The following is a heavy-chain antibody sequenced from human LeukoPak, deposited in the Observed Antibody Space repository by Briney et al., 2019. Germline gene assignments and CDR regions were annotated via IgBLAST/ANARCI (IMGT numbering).Heavy chain of an antibody. CDR1: GYTFTSYG. V-gene: IGHV1-18*01. Sequence: ASVKVSCKASGYTFTSYGISWVRQAPGQGLEWMGWISAYNGNTNYAQKLQGRVTMTTDTSTSTAYMELRSLRSDDTAVYHCARDSHAPDRDIVSCYFDSWGQGTLVTVSS. J-gene: IGHJ4*02. D-gene: IGHD5-12*01. CDR3: ARDSHAPDRDIVSCYFDS. CDR2: ISAYNGNT.